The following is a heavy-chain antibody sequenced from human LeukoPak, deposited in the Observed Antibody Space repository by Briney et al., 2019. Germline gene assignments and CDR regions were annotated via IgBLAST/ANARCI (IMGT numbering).Heavy chain of an antibody. V-gene: IGHV3-48*03. CDR2: ITTSGSTI. CDR1: GFTFSSYE. Sequence: GGSLRLSCAASGFTFSSYEMNWVRQAPGKGLEWVSYITTSGSTIYYADSVKGRFTISRDNAKNALYLQMNSLRAEDTAVYYCARARSLLFMDVWGKGTTVTISS. CDR3: ARARSLLFMDV. J-gene: IGHJ6*03. D-gene: IGHD3-10*01.